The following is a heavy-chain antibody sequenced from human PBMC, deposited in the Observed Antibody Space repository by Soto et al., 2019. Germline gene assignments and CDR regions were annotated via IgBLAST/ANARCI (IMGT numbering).Heavy chain of an antibody. J-gene: IGHJ6*02. CDR2: ISAYNGNT. Sequence: GASVKVSCKASGHTFTSYGISWVRQAPGQGLEWMGWISAYNGNTNYAQKLQGRVTMTTDTSTSTAYMELRSLRSDDTAVYYCARDLKLLMAYYYYGMDVWGQGTTVTVSS. V-gene: IGHV1-18*04. CDR1: GHTFTSYG. CDR3: ARDLKLLMAYYYYGMDV. D-gene: IGHD3-10*01.